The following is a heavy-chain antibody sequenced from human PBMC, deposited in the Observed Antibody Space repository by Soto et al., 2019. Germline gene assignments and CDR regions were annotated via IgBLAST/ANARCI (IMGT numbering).Heavy chain of an antibody. Sequence: QVQLQESGPGLVKPSETLSLTCTVSGDSVSSGSYYWTWIRQPPGKGLEWIGYVSYSGNTNYNPTLKSRVIMSVDTSENQFSRKLSAVTAADTAVYHWASAVVTTRNRMDVWGQGTTVTVSS. CDR2: VSYSGNT. V-gene: IGHV4-61*01. D-gene: IGHD3-16*02. CDR1: GDSVSSGSYY. J-gene: IGHJ6*02. CDR3: ASAVVTTRNRMDV.